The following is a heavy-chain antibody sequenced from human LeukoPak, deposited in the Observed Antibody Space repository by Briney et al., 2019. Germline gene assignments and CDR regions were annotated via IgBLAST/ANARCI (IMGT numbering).Heavy chain of an antibody. Sequence: GGSLRLSCAVSGFTVSSNHMSWVRQAPGKGLEWVSAISGSGGSTYYADSVKGRFTISRDNSKNTLYLRMNSLRAEDTAVYYCAKLRIAVAGPFDYWGQGTLVTVSS. CDR2: ISGSGGST. CDR3: AKLRIAVAGPFDY. D-gene: IGHD6-19*01. V-gene: IGHV3-23*01. CDR1: GFTVSSNH. J-gene: IGHJ4*02.